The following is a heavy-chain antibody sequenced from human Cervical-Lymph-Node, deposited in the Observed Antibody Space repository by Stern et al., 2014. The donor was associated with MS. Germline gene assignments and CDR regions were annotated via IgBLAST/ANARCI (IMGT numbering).Heavy chain of an antibody. V-gene: IGHV3-9*01. CDR1: GFTFDDYA. CDR3: AKGSSGYSTYSMDV. J-gene: IGHJ6*02. Sequence: EVQLVESGGGLVQPGRSLRLSCVTSGFTFDDYALHWVLPRPGKCLEWVSGISWNSASFGYAASVKGRFTISRDNAKNSLYLQMNGLRTEDSALYFCAKGSSGYSTYSMDVWGQGTTVTVSS. D-gene: IGHD3-22*01. CDR2: ISWNSASF.